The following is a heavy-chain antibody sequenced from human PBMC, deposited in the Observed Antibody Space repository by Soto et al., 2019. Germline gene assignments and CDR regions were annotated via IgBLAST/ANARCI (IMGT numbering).Heavy chain of an antibody. CDR2: ISSSSTI. D-gene: IGHD1-26*01. CDR1: GFTFSSYS. J-gene: IGHJ4*02. V-gene: IGHV3-48*02. Sequence: EVQLVESGGGLVQPGGSLRLSCAASGFTFSSYSMNWVRQAPGKGLEWVSYISSSSTIYYADSVKGRFTISRDNAKNSLYLQMNSLRDEDTAVYYCAREGRGGSYYGNDYWGQGTLVTVSS. CDR3: AREGRGGSYYGNDY.